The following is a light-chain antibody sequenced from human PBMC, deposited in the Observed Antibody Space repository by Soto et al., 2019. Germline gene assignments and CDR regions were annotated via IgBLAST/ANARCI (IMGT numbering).Light chain of an antibody. CDR3: ATWDDSRKGV. CDR1: TSNIESHS. Sequence: QSVLTQPPSASGTPRQRIIISCSGSTSNIESHSVNWFQQVPGTAPRLLIITNNQRPSGVPDRFSGSKSGASASLAISGLQSEDEATYYCATWDDSRKGVFGTGTKLTVL. J-gene: IGLJ1*01. CDR2: TNN. V-gene: IGLV1-44*01.